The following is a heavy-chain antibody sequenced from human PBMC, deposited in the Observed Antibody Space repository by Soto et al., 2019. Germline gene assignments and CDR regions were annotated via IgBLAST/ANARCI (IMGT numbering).Heavy chain of an antibody. CDR2: IYFSGST. CDR3: ARGCHSQQPNHRWGGGYMDV. V-gene: IGHV4-31*11. Sequence: QLQLQESGPGLVKPSQTLSLTCAVSGGSISNGGYYWSWIRQHPGKGLEWIGSIYFSGSTYYNPSLKSRVTISVATPKNQFSPKPSSVTAADTALYYRARGCHSQQPNHRWGGGYMDVWGKGTTVTVSS. CDR1: GGSISNGGYY. J-gene: IGHJ6*03. D-gene: IGHD6-13*01.